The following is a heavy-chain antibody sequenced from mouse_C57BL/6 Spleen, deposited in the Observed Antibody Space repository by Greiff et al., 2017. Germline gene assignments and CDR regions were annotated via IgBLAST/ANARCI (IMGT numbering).Heavy chain of an antibody. Sequence: DVHLVESGEGLVKPGGSLKLSCAASGFTFSSYAMSWVRQTPEKRLEWVAYISSGGDYIYYADTVKGRFTISRDNARNTLYLQMSSLKSEDTAMYYCTRDTGTISFAYWGQGTLVTVSA. D-gene: IGHD4-1*01. V-gene: IGHV5-9-1*02. CDR2: ISSGGDYI. CDR3: TRDTGTISFAY. J-gene: IGHJ3*01. CDR1: GFTFSSYA.